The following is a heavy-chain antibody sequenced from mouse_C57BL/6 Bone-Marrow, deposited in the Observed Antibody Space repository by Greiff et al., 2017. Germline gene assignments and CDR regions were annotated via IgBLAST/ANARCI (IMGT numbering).Heavy chain of an antibody. Sequence: VQLQPSGAELARPGASVKLSCTASGYTFTSYGISWVQPRTGQGLEWLGEIYPRRGNTYYNEKFKGKATLPADKSSSTAYMELRSLTSEDSAVYFCARDYYGSFAYWGQGTLVTVSA. CDR1: GYTFTSYG. D-gene: IGHD1-1*01. V-gene: IGHV1-81*01. CDR2: IYPRRGNT. J-gene: IGHJ3*01. CDR3: ARDYYGSFAY.